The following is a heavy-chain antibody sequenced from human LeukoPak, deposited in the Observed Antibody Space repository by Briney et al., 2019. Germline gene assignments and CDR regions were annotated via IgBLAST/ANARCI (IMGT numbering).Heavy chain of an antibody. Sequence: GGSLRLSCAAYGFTFSTFAMHWVRQAPGKGLEWVAVISYDGNNEYNADSVKGRFTISRDNSKNTLYLQMNSLRVEDTAVYYCARVNSNNFDYWGQGTLVTVSS. V-gene: IGHV3-30-3*01. J-gene: IGHJ4*02. D-gene: IGHD1/OR15-1a*01. CDR1: GFTFSTFA. CDR2: ISYDGNNE. CDR3: ARVNSNNFDY.